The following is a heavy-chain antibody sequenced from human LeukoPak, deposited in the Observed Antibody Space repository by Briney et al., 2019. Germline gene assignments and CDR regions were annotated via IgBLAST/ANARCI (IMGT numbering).Heavy chain of an antibody. J-gene: IGHJ4*02. V-gene: IGHV4-34*01. CDR3: ASSDSSSWYSPFDY. CDR1: GGSLSDYY. D-gene: IGHD6-13*01. Sequence: SPSETLSLTCAVYGGSLSDYYWSWIRQSPGKGLEWIGEISHRGRTYYNLSLKSRVTISVDTSKNQFSLKLSSVTAADTAVYYCASSDSSSWYSPFDYWGQGTLVTVSS. CDR2: ISHRGRT.